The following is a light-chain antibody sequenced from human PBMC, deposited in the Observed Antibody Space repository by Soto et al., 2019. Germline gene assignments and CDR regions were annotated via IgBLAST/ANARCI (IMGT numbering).Light chain of an antibody. J-gene: IGLJ1*01. CDR3: GSYTSASTLV. Sequence: QSLLTQPGSVSGSPGQSITISCTGTISDVGAYNYVSWYQQHPGKAPKLMIYEVINRPSGVSNRFSGSKSGNTASLTISGLQAEDEADYYCGSYTSASTLVFGTGTKVTVL. CDR2: EVI. V-gene: IGLV2-14*01. CDR1: ISDVGAYNY.